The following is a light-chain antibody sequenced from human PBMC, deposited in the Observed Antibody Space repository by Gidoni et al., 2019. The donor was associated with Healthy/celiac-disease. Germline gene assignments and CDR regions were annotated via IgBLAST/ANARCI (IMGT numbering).Light chain of an antibody. CDR1: SSDVGGYNY. CDR3: CSYAGSYSWV. CDR2: DVS. J-gene: IGLJ3*02. V-gene: IGLV2-11*01. Sequence: QSALTQPRSVSGSPGQSVTISCTGTSSDVGGYNYVSWYQQHPGKAPKLMIYDVSKRPSGVPDRFSVSKSGKTASLTISGLQAEDEADYYCCSYAGSYSWVFGGGTKLTVL.